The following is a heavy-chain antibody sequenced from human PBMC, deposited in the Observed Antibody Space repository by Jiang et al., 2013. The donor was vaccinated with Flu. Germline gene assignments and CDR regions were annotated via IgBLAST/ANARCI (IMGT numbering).Heavy chain of an antibody. Sequence: GAEVKKPGESLRISCKGSGYGFTSYWISWVRQMPGKGLEWMGRIDPSDSYTNYSPSFQGHVTISADKSISTAYLQWSSLKASDTAMYYCASDVIVGATHDAFDIWGQGTMVTVLF. D-gene: IGHD1-26*01. J-gene: IGHJ3*02. V-gene: IGHV5-10-1*01. CDR2: IDPSDSYT. CDR3: ASDVIVGATHDAFDI. CDR1: GYGFTSYW.